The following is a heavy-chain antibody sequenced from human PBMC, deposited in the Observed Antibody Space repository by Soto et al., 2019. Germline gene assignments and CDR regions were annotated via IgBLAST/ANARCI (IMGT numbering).Heavy chain of an antibody. J-gene: IGHJ4*02. CDR3: ARDSGSYRFDY. Sequence: EVQLVESGGGLVQPGGSLRLSCAASGFTFSSYEMIWVRQAPGKGLEWVSYISSSGSTIYYADSVKGRFTISRDNAKNSLFLQINSLRAEDTAVYYCARDSGSYRFDYWGLGTLVTVSS. V-gene: IGHV3-48*03. CDR1: GFTFSSYE. D-gene: IGHD3-16*02. CDR2: ISSSGSTI.